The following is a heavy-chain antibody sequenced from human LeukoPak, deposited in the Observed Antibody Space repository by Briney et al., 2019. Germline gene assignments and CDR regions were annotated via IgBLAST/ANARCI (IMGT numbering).Heavy chain of an antibody. CDR3: AKDGYYDSIVGGYYFDY. J-gene: IGHJ4*02. Sequence: GGTLRLSCAASGFTFSSYGMSWVRQAPGKGLEWVSAISGSGGSTYYADSVKGRFTISRDNSKNTLYLQMNSLRAEDTAVYYCAKDGYYDSIVGGYYFDYWGQGTLVTVSS. CDR1: GFTFSSYG. D-gene: IGHD3-22*01. V-gene: IGHV3-23*01. CDR2: ISGSGGST.